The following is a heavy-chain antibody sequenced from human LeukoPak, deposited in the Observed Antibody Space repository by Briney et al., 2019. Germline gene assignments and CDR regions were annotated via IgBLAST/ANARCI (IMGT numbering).Heavy chain of an antibody. J-gene: IGHJ4*02. CDR2: IIPIFGTA. CDR3: ARDGAKIAAAGTFDY. CDR1: GGTFSSYA. D-gene: IGHD6-13*01. V-gene: IGHV1-69*06. Sequence: AVKVSCKASGGTFSSYAISWVRQPPGQGLEWVGGIIPIFGTANYAQKYQGRVTITADKSTSTAYMELSSLRSEDTAVYYCARDGAKIAAAGTFDYWGEGTLVTLSS.